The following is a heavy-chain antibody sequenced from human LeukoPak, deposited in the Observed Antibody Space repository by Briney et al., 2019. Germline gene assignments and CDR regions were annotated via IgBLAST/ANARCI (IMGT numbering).Heavy chain of an antibody. CDR2: INHSGST. CDR1: GGSFSGYY. CDR3: AREGLPTGSTIGESYFDH. V-gene: IGHV4-34*01. Sequence: SETLSLTCAVYGGSFSGYYWSWIRQPPGKGLEWIGEINHSGSTNYNPSLKSRVTISVDTSKNQFSLKLSSVTAADTAVYYCAREGLPTGSTIGESYFDHWGQGTLVTVSS. D-gene: IGHD5/OR15-5a*01. J-gene: IGHJ4*02.